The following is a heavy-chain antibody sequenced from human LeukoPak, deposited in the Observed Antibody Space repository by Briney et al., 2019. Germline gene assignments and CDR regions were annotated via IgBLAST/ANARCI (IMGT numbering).Heavy chain of an antibody. CDR2: IKQDGSEK. Sequence: GGSLRLSCAASGFSFSNYWMHWVRHPPGKGLEWVANIKQDGSEKYYVDSVKGRFTISRDNAKNSLYLQMNSLRAEDTGVYYCDGGTGWVSNLGGGQGTLVIVSS. J-gene: IGHJ4*02. V-gene: IGHV3-7*03. D-gene: IGHD6-19*01. CDR3: DGGTGWVSNLG. CDR1: GFSFSNYW.